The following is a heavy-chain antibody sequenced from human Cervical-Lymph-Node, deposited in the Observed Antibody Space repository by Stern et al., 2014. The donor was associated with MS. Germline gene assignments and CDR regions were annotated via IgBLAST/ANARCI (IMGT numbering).Heavy chain of an antibody. Sequence: EVQLVESGGGLIQPGGSLRLSCAASGLSVRDTYMSWVRQAPGKGLEWVSVIFGGGNTYYADSVRGRFTLSRDNSKNMLYLQMNSLGVEDTAVYYCARDDGNYWGQGTLVTVSS. CDR3: ARDDGNY. V-gene: IGHV3-53*01. J-gene: IGHJ4*02. CDR2: IFGGGNT. CDR1: GLSVRDTY.